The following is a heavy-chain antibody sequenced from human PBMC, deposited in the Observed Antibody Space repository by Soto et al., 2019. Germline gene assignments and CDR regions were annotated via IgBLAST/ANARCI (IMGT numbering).Heavy chain of an antibody. CDR1: GFTLSSYN. D-gene: IGHD6-13*01. CDR2: ISGSSDTI. V-gene: IGHV3-48*02. J-gene: IGHJ6*02. Sequence: EVQLVESGGGLVQPGGSLRLSCAASGFTLSSYNMNWVRQAPGKGLEWVSYISGSSDTIYYADSVKGRFTISRDNAKNSLYLQMDSLRDEDTAVYYCARDHGGSTWFVGIYYYFGVEGWGQWTTVTVSS. CDR3: ARDHGGSTWFVGIYYYFGVEG.